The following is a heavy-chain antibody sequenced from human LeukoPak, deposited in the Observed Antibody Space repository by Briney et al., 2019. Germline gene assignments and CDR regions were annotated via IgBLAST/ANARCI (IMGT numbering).Heavy chain of an antibody. Sequence: GGSLRLSCAASGFTFSSYSLNWVRQAPGKGLEWVSYIGTSGSTIYYVDSVKGRFTISRDNTKNSLYLQMNSLRAEDTAVYYCARDFTTLTTSGWFDPWGQGTLVTVSS. J-gene: IGHJ5*02. CDR3: ARDFTTLTTSGWFDP. V-gene: IGHV3-48*04. D-gene: IGHD4-17*01. CDR2: IGTSGSTI. CDR1: GFTFSSYS.